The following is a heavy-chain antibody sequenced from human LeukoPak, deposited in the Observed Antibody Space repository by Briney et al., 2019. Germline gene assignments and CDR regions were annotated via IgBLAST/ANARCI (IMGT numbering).Heavy chain of an antibody. Sequence: GGSLRLSCAASGFTFSDFWMHWVRQGPEKRLVWVARIRTDGGVTDYADSVKGRFTISRDNTKNTLYLQMNSLRVEDTAVYYCTRSLYSGTNSDYWGQGTLVTVSS. CDR2: IRTDGGVT. V-gene: IGHV3-74*01. CDR1: GFTFSDFW. D-gene: IGHD1-26*01. J-gene: IGHJ4*02. CDR3: TRSLYSGTNSDY.